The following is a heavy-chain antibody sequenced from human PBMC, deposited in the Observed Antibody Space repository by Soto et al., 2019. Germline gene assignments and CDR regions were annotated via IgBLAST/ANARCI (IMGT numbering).Heavy chain of an antibody. CDR2: IDPSDSYT. Sequence: PVESLSISCQGSGETLSNHWINWVLQMPGKGLEWLGRIDPSDSYTNYNPPFQGHVTISADKSTETAYLQWSSLKASDSALYYCATTPVIRASYYYYGMDVWGPGTTVTVSS. D-gene: IGHD4-17*01. J-gene: IGHJ6*02. CDR3: ATTPVIRASYYYYGMDV. V-gene: IGHV5-10-1*01. CDR1: GETLSNHW.